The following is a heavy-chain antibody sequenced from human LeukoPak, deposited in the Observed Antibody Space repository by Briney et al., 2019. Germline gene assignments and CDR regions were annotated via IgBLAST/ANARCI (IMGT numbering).Heavy chain of an antibody. CDR1: GGSISSYY. Sequence: SETPSLTCTVSGGSISSYYWSWIRQPAGKGLEWIGRIYTSGSSNSNPSLKSRVTMSADTSKNQFSLKLSSVTAADTAVYYCASGSGARGWFDPWGQGTLVTVSS. J-gene: IGHJ5*02. CDR3: ASGSGARGWFDP. V-gene: IGHV4-4*07. D-gene: IGHD4/OR15-4a*01. CDR2: IYTSGSS.